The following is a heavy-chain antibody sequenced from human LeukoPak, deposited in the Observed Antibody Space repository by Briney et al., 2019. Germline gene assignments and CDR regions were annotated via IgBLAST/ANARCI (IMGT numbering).Heavy chain of an antibody. V-gene: IGHV4-30-2*01. Sequence: SETLSLTCAVSGGSISSGGYSWSWIRQPPGKGLEWIGYIYHSGSTYYNPSLKSRVTISVDRSKNQFSLKLSSVTAADTAVYYCARVIYGSGSSTNWFDPWGQGTLVTVSS. D-gene: IGHD3-10*01. CDR3: ARVIYGSGSSTNWFDP. CDR1: GGSISSGGYS. J-gene: IGHJ5*02. CDR2: IYHSGST.